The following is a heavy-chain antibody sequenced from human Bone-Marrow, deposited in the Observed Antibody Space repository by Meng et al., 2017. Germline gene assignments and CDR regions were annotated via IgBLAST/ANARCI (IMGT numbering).Heavy chain of an antibody. J-gene: IGHJ6*02. Sequence: GGSLSLSCAASGFTFSSYEMHWVRQAPGKGLEWVAYISGSGRDIYYADSVKGRFTISRDNAKNSLYLQMNSLRVEDTAVYYCAREGYCANEICNPLYGMDVWGQGTTVTVSS. CDR3: AREGYCANEICNPLYGMDV. D-gene: IGHD2-8*01. CDR2: ISGSGRDI. CDR1: GFTFSSYE. V-gene: IGHV3-48*03.